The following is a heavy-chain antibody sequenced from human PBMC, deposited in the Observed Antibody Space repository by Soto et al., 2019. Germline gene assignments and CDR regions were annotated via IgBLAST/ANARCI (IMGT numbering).Heavy chain of an antibody. CDR3: ARGLGYGVYFGY. V-gene: IGHV4-31*03. J-gene: IGHJ4*02. Sequence: LSLTCTVSGGSISSGGYYWSWIRQHPGKGLEWIGYIYYSGSTYYNPSLKSRVTISVDTSKNQFSLQLSSVTAADTAVYYCARGLGYGVYFGYWGQGTLVTVSS. CDR2: IYYSGST. CDR1: GGSISSGGYY. D-gene: IGHD3-3*01.